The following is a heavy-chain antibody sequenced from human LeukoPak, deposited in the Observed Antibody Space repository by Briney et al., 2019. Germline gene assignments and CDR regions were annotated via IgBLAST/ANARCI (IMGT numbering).Heavy chain of an antibody. CDR3: AYSYGRGDYFDY. Sequence: PSETLSLICTVSGGSISNYYWSWIRQPPGKGLEWIAYISNSGGSNYNPSLKSRVTLSTDTSKNQFSLKLSSVTAADTAVYYCAYSYGRGDYFDYWGQGILVTVSS. J-gene: IGHJ4*02. D-gene: IGHD5-18*01. CDR1: GGSISNYY. CDR2: ISNSGGS. V-gene: IGHV4-59*03.